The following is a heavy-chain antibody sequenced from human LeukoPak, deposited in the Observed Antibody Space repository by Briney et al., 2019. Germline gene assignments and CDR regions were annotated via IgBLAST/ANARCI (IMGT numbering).Heavy chain of an antibody. D-gene: IGHD5-24*01. J-gene: IGHJ4*02. V-gene: IGHV4-31*03. CDR3: AKDAAYNPFDY. CDR1: GGSISSGGHY. CDR2: IYYSGST. Sequence: KASETLSLTCTVSGGSISSGGHYWSWIRQHPGKGLGWIGYIYYSGSTYYNPSLKSRVTISVDTSKNQFSLKLNSVTTADTAVYYCAKDAAYNPFDYWGQGTLVTVSS.